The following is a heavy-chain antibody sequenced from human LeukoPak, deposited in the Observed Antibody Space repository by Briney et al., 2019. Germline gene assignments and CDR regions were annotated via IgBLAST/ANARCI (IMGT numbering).Heavy chain of an antibody. CDR1: GYTFTSYD. D-gene: IGHD6-19*01. CDR2: MNPNSGNT. CDR3: ARVRSSGLDY. Sequence: GASVKVSYMASGYTFTSYDINWVRQATGQGLEWMGWMNPNSGNTGYAQKFQVRVTMTRNTSISTAYMELSSLRSEDTAMYYCARVRSSGLDYWGQGTLVTVSS. J-gene: IGHJ4*02. V-gene: IGHV1-8*01.